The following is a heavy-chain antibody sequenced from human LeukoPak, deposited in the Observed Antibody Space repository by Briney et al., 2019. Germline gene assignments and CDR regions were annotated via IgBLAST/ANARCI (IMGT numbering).Heavy chain of an antibody. J-gene: IGHJ6*02. D-gene: IGHD3-22*01. CDR1: GGSITSSGYY. Sequence: SETLSLTCTASGGSITSSGYYWGWIRQPPGKGLEWIGSIYYSGSTYFNPSLKSRVTISVDTSKNQFSPKLSSVTAADTAVYYCVRHAADSSGFYNYYGMDVWGQGTTVTVSS. V-gene: IGHV4-39*01. CDR3: VRHAADSSGFYNYYGMDV. CDR2: IYYSGST.